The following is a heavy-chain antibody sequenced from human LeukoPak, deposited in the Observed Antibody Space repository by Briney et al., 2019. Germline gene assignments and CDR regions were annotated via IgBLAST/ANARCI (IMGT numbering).Heavy chain of an antibody. Sequence: PGGSLRLSCAVSGLTFSSSWMDWVRQAPGKGLEWVASINPDGNKKYSADSVKGRFTISRDNSKNTLYLQMNSLRAEDTAVYYCAKEAYYDFWSGYFSGMDVWGQGTTVTVSS. CDR1: GLTFSSSW. V-gene: IGHV3-7*03. J-gene: IGHJ6*02. D-gene: IGHD3-3*01. CDR3: AKEAYYDFWSGYFSGMDV. CDR2: INPDGNKK.